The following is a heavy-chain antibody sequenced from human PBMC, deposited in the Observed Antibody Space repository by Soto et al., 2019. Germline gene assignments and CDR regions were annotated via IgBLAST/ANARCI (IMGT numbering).Heavy chain of an antibody. J-gene: IGHJ6*02. V-gene: IGHV3-21*04. Sequence: GGSLRLSCAVSGFNFRNYGINWVRQAPGKGLEWVSSVSKSDYTYYSESVKGRFTVSRDNAKNTLYLQMNSLRAEDTAVYYCEKDKTGGHSCGWFHYSYGRDVWGQGTPVTVPS. CDR3: EKDKTGGHSCGWFHYSYGRDV. D-gene: IGHD6-19*01. CDR2: VSKSDYT. CDR1: GFNFRNYG.